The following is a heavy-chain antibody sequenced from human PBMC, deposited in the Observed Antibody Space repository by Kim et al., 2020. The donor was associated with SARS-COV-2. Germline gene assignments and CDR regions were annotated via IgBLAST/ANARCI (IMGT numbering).Heavy chain of an antibody. D-gene: IGHD3-10*01. J-gene: IGHJ4*02. CDR3: ARYGSGSYY. CDR2: STI. Sequence: STIYYADSVKGRFTISRDNAKNSLYLQMNSLRDEDTAVYYCARYGSGSYYWGQVSLLPVTS. V-gene: IGHV3-48*02.